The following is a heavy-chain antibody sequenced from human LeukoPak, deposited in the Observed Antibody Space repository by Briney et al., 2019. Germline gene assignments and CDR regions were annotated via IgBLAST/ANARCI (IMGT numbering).Heavy chain of an antibody. CDR3: ARGKRTDYYGSGRPFFY. CDR2: INHSGST. Sequence: SETLSLTCAAYGGSFSGYYWSWIRQPPGKGLEWIGEINHSGSTNYNPSLKSRVTISVDTSKNQFSLKLSTVTAVDTAVYYCARGKRTDYYGSGRPFFYCGEGTLVTVSS. V-gene: IGHV4-34*01. J-gene: IGHJ4*02. D-gene: IGHD3-10*01. CDR1: GGSFSGYY.